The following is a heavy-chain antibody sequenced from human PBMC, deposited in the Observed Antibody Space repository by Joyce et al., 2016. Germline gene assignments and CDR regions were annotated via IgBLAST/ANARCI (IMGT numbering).Heavy chain of an antibody. Sequence: QVTLRESGPALVKPTQTLPLSCIFSGFSLSTSGRCVRWIRHPPGKALEWLALIDWDDDKYYSTSLKTRVTISKDTSENQVVITMTNMDPVDTDTYYCARSIVGDAFDIWGQRTMVTVSS. CDR1: GFSLSTSGRC. D-gene: IGHD2-21*01. CDR2: IDWDDDK. J-gene: IGHJ3*02. CDR3: ARSIVGDAFDI. V-gene: IGHV2-70*01.